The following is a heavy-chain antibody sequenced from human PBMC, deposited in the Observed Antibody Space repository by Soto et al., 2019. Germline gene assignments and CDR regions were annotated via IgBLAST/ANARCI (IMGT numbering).Heavy chain of an antibody. CDR1: GGSISSSSYY. CDR2: IYYSGST. Sequence: QLQLQESGPGLVKPSETLSLTCTVSGGSISSSSYYWGWIRQPPGKGLEWIGSIYYSGSTYYNPSLKSRVTISVDTSKNQFSLKLSSVTAADTAVYYCARPADRDIVVVPAAANLAESRYYGMDVWGQGTTVTVSS. J-gene: IGHJ6*02. D-gene: IGHD2-2*01. V-gene: IGHV4-39*01. CDR3: ARPADRDIVVVPAAANLAESRYYGMDV.